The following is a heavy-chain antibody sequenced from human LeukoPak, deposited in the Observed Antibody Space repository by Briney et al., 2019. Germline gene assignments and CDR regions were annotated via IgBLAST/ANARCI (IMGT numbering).Heavy chain of an antibody. V-gene: IGHV3-30-3*01. CDR2: ISYDGSNK. J-gene: IGHJ4*02. D-gene: IGHD1-1*01. Sequence: GRSLRLSCAASGFTFSSYAMHWVRQAPGKGLEWVAVISYDGSNKYYADSVKGRFTISRDNSKNTLYLQMNSLRAEDTAVYYCARVQTGYNDYWGQGTLVTVSS. CDR1: GFTFSSYA. CDR3: ARVQTGYNDY.